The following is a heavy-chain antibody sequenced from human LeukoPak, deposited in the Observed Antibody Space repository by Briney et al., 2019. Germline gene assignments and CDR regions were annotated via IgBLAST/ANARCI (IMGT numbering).Heavy chain of an antibody. V-gene: IGHV4-59*01. J-gene: IGHJ6*02. CDR1: GGSISSYY. CDR3: ARGYYYGMDV. Sequence: PSETLSLTCTVSGGSISSYYWSWIRHPPGKGLEWIGYIYYSESTNYNPSLKSRVTISVDTSKNQFSLKLSSVTAADTAVYYCARGYYYGMDVWGQGTTVTVSS. CDR2: IYYSEST.